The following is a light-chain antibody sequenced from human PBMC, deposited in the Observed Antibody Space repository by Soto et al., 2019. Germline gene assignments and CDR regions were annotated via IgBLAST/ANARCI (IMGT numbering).Light chain of an antibody. CDR1: QSVSSSY. J-gene: IGKJ1*01. V-gene: IGKV3-20*01. CDR3: QQYGSSWT. Sequence: EILLTQSPATLSLPPGERATLSFMASQSVSSSYLAWYQQKPGQAPRLLIYGASSRATDIPDRFSGSGSGTDFTLTISRLEPEDFAVYYCQQYGSSWTFGQGTKVDIK. CDR2: GAS.